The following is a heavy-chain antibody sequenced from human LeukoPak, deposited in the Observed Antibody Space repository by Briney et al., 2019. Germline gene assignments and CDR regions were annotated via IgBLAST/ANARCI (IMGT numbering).Heavy chain of an antibody. Sequence: GGSLRLSCAASGFTFSSYAMHWVRQAPGKGLEWVAVLSHDGSNKYYADSVKGRFTISRDNSKNTLYLQMNSLRAEDTAVYYCAREDGSGPWGQGTLVTVSS. CDR2: LSHDGSNK. D-gene: IGHD3-10*01. CDR3: AREDGSGP. CDR1: GFTFSSYA. J-gene: IGHJ5*02. V-gene: IGHV3-30-3*01.